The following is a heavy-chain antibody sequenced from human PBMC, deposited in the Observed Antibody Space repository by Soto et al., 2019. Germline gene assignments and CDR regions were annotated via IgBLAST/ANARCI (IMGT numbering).Heavy chain of an antibody. V-gene: IGHV3-33*01. CDR3: ARDLGYFDWLSPHSYYYGMDV. J-gene: IGHJ6*02. D-gene: IGHD3-9*01. Sequence: PGGSLRLSCAASGFTFSSYGMHWVRQAPGKGLEWVAVIWYDGSNKYYADSVKGRFTISRDNSKNTLYLQMNSLRAEDTAVYYCARDLGYFDWLSPHSYYYGMDVWGQGTTVTVSS. CDR2: IWYDGSNK. CDR1: GFTFSSYG.